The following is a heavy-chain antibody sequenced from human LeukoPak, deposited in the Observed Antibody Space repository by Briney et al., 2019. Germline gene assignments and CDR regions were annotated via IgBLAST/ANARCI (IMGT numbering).Heavy chain of an antibody. Sequence: PGGSLRLSCAASGFTFSSYDMHWVRQTPGKELEWVAVISYDGSNKYYADSVKGRFTISRDNSKNTLYLQMNSLRAEDTAVYCCAKDEYSSSWGLYYYYGMDVWGQGTTVTVSS. D-gene: IGHD6-13*01. CDR2: ISYDGSNK. CDR3: AKDEYSSSWGLYYYYGMDV. J-gene: IGHJ6*02. V-gene: IGHV3-30*18. CDR1: GFTFSSYD.